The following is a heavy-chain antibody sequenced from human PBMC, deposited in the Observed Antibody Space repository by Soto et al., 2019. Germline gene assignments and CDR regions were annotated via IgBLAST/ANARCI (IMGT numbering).Heavy chain of an antibody. D-gene: IGHD1-7*01. Sequence: ESGGGVVHPGRSLRLSCAASGFTFSTLGMHWVRQSPGKGLEWVADIWNGRNSEDYADSVKGRFTISRDNSRNTLYLQMNSLRAEDTAMYYCVTERRNYEFDYWGQGILVTVSS. CDR3: VTERRNYEFDY. CDR1: GFTFSTLG. J-gene: IGHJ4*02. V-gene: IGHV3-33*01. CDR2: IWNGRNSE.